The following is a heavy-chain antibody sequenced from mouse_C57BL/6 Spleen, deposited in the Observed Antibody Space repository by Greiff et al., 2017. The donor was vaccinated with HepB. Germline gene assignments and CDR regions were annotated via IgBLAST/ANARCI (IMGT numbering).Heavy chain of an antibody. V-gene: IGHV1-82*01. J-gene: IGHJ2*01. CDR3: ARSFITTVEPYFDY. CDR2: IYPGDGDT. D-gene: IGHD1-1*01. CDR1: GYAFSSSW. Sequence: VQLQQSGPELVKPGASVKISCKASGYAFSSSWMNWVKQGPGKGLEWIGRIYPGDGDTNYNGKFKGKATLTADKSSSTAYMQLSSLTSEDSAVYFCARSFITTVEPYFDYWGQGTTLTVSS.